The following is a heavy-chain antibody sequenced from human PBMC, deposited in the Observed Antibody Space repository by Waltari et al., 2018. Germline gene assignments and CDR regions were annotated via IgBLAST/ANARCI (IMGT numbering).Heavy chain of an antibody. J-gene: IGHJ4*02. CDR2: ISQNGAIT. CDR1: GFTFSNSA. V-gene: IGHV3-23*01. CDR3: AKHPASGNFDY. D-gene: IGHD2-2*01. Sequence: EVQLLESGGDLVQPGGSLRLSCAASGFTFSNSAMSWVRQAPGKGLEWVSIISQNGAITYYADSVKGRFTISRDNSKNTLYLQMNSLRAEDTAVFYCAKHPASGNFDYWGQGTLVTVSS.